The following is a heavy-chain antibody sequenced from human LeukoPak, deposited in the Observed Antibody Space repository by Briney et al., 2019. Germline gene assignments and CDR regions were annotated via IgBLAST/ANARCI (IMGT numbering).Heavy chain of an antibody. CDR1: GGSISSSSYY. J-gene: IGHJ3*02. CDR2: ISGSGGST. D-gene: IGHD6-13*01. Sequence: ASETLSLTCTVSGGSISSSSYYWGWIRQPPGKGLEWVSVISGSGGSTYYADSVKGRFTISRDSSKNTLYLEMNSLRAEDRAVYYCAKGRSSSWYLGAFDIWGQGTMVTVSS. V-gene: IGHV3-23*01. CDR3: AKGRSSSWYLGAFDI.